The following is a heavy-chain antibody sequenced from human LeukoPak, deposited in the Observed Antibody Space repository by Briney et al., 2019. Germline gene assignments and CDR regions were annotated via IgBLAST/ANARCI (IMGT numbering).Heavy chain of an antibody. CDR3: ARHVGRYCSSTSCFMADAFDI. Sequence: ASETLSLTCIVSGGSISSSIYYWAWVRQPPGKGLEWIGTVFYNGATQYSPSLKSRVTISVDTSKNQFSLKLSSVTAADTAVYYCARHVGRYCSSTSCFMADAFDIWGQGTMVTVSS. J-gene: IGHJ3*02. D-gene: IGHD2-2*01. CDR2: VFYNGAT. V-gene: IGHV4-39*01. CDR1: GGSISSSIYY.